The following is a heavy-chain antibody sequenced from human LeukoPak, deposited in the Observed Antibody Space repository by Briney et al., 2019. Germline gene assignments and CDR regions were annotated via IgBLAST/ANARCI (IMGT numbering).Heavy chain of an antibody. J-gene: IGHJ5*02. CDR1: GFTFSSYA. D-gene: IGHD4-17*01. V-gene: IGHV3-30*04. CDR3: ARQTYGDYGLYNWFDP. CDR2: ISYDGSNK. Sequence: PGGSLRLSCAASGFTFSSYAMHWVRQAPGKGLEWVAVISYDGSNKYYADSVKGRFTISRDNARNSLYLQMNSLRAEDTAVYYCARQTYGDYGLYNWFDPWGQGTLVSVSS.